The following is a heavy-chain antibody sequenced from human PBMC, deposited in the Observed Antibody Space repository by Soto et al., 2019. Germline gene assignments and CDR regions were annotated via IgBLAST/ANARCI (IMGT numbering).Heavy chain of an antibody. D-gene: IGHD2-21*01. J-gene: IGHJ5*02. CDR1: GYTFTSYY. CDR3: ARRGQYCGTSTCRFDP. Sequence: ASVKVSCKASGYTFTSYYMHWVRQAPGQGLEWMGIINPSGGSTSYAQKFQGRVTMTRDTSTSTVYMELSSLKASDTAMYYCARRGQYCGTSTCRFDPWGQGTLVTVSS. CDR2: INPSGGST. V-gene: IGHV1-46*01.